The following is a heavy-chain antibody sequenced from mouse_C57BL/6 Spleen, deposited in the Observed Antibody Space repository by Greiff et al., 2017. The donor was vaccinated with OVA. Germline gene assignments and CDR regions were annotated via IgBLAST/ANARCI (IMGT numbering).Heavy chain of an antibody. CDR1: GYSITSGYD. D-gene: IGHD2-3*01. J-gene: IGHJ3*01. V-gene: IGHV3-1*01. CDR2: ISYSGST. Sequence: EVQLQESGPGMVKPSQSLSLTCTVTGYSITSGYDWHRIRHFPGNKLEWMGYISYSGSTNYNPSLKSRISITHDTSKNHFFLKLNSVTTEDTATYYGARGHGYYFPWFAYWGQGTLVTVSA. CDR3: ARGHGYYFPWFAY.